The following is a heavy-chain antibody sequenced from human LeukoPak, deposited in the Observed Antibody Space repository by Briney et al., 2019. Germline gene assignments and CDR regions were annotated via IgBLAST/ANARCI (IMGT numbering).Heavy chain of an antibody. CDR3: ARIEDVTRGYNHAYYFDY. D-gene: IGHD5-18*01. V-gene: IGHV4-38-2*02. J-gene: IGHJ4*02. CDR2: IFHNGNT. Sequence: PSETLSLTCTVSGYSISSDYYWGWIRQPPGKGLEWIGNIFHNGNTYYNPSLKSRVTMSIDTSKKQFSLKLRTATAADTAVYYCARIEDVTRGYNHAYYFDYWGQGTLVTVSS. CDR1: GYSISSDYY.